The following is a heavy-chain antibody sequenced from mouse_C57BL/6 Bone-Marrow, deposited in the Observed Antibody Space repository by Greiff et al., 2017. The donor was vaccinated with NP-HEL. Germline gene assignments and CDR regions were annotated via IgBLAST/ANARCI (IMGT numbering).Heavy chain of an antibody. CDR1: GYSFTGYY. Sequence: EVQLQQSGPELVKPGASVKISCKASGYSFTGYYMNWVKQSPEKSLEWIGEINPSTGGTTYNQKFKAKATLTVDKSSSTAYMQLKSLTSEDSAVYYCARSGSNWDWFAYWGQGTLVTVSA. J-gene: IGHJ3*01. CDR3: ARSGSNWDWFAY. CDR2: INPSTGGT. D-gene: IGHD4-1*02. V-gene: IGHV1-42*01.